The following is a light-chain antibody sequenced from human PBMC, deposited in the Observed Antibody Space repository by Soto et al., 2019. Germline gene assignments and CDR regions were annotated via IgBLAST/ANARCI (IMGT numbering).Light chain of an antibody. Sequence: QSVLTQPASVSGSPGQSITISCTGTSSDVGGYDYVSWYQHHPGKAPKLMIYDVINRPSGVSNRFSGSKSGNTASLTISGLQAEDEADYYCRSYTTTVTLVFGGGTKLTVL. CDR1: SSDVGGYDY. CDR2: DVI. J-gene: IGLJ3*02. CDR3: RSYTTTVTLV. V-gene: IGLV2-14*03.